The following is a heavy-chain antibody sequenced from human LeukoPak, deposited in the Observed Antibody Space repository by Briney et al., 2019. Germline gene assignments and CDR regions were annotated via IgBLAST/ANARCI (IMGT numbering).Heavy chain of an antibody. CDR2: IHYSGFT. D-gene: IGHD1-26*01. CDR1: GGSITAYY. Sequence: SETLSLACTVSGGSITAYYWNWIRQPPGKGLEWIGYIHYSGFTNYNPSPESRVTTSVDTSKNQISLKLSSVTAADTAVYYCARDVSGISPGYFDYWGPGTLVTVSS. CDR3: ARDVSGISPGYFDY. J-gene: IGHJ4*02. V-gene: IGHV4-59*01.